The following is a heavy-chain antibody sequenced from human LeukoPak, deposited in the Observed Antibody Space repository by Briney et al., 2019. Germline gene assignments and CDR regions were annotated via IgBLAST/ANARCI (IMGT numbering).Heavy chain of an antibody. CDR1: GGSIRSSYYY. J-gene: IGHJ4*02. Sequence: PSETLSLTCTVSGGSIRSSYYYWGWIRQPPGKGLEWIGGINHSGSTNYNPSLKSRVTISVDTSKNQFSLKLSSVTAADTAVYYCARGLRVGANDYWGQGTLVTVSS. D-gene: IGHD1-26*01. V-gene: IGHV4-39*07. CDR3: ARGLRVGANDY. CDR2: INHSGST.